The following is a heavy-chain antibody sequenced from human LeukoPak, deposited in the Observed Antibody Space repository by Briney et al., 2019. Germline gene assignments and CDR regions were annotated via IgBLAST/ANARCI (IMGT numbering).Heavy chain of an antibody. D-gene: IGHD2-2*01. J-gene: IGHJ4*02. CDR3: ARVPDIVVVPAAHDY. CDR2: ISSSSSYI. V-gene: IGHV3-21*01. CDR1: GFTFSSYS. Sequence: PGGSLRLSCAASGFTFSSYSMNWVRQAPGKGLEWVSSISSSSSYIYYADSVKGRFTISRDNAKNSLYLQMNSLRAEDTAVYYCARVPDIVVVPAAHDYWGQGTLVTVSS.